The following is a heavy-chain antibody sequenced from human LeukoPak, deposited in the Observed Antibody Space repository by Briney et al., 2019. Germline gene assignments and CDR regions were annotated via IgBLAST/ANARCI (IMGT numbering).Heavy chain of an antibody. J-gene: IGHJ4*02. CDR2: IYSGGST. V-gene: IGHV3-53*01. CDR1: GFTVSSNY. Sequence: PGGSLRLSCAASGFTVSSNYMSWVRQAPGKGLEWVSVIYSGGSTYYADSVKGRFTISRDNSKNTLYLQMNSLRAEDTAVYYCARRDGYNYLGYWGQGTLVTVSS. D-gene: IGHD5-24*01. CDR3: ARRDGYNYLGY.